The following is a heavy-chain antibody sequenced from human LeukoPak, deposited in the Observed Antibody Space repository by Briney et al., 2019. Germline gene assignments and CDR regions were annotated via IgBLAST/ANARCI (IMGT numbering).Heavy chain of an antibody. CDR1: GGTFSSYA. CDR3: ASYCSSTSCYDRPSYFDY. Sequence: SVKVSCKASGGTFSSYAISWVRQAPGQGLEWMGGIIPIFGTANYAQKFQGRVTITADESTSTAYMELGSLRSEDTAVYYCASYCSSTSCYDRPSYFDYWGQGTLVTVSS. CDR2: IIPIFGTA. V-gene: IGHV1-69*13. J-gene: IGHJ4*02. D-gene: IGHD2-2*01.